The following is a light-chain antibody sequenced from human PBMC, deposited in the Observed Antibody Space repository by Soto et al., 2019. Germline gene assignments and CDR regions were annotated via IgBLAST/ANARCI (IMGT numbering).Light chain of an antibody. CDR3: QQRSNSQIT. Sequence: EIVLTQSPDTLSLSPGERATLSCRASQSVSSYLAWYQQKPGQAPRLLIYDASDRATGIPARFSGSGSGTDFTLTSSSLEAEDFAVYYCQQRSNSQITFGQGTRLEIK. V-gene: IGKV3-11*01. CDR1: QSVSSY. CDR2: DAS. J-gene: IGKJ5*01.